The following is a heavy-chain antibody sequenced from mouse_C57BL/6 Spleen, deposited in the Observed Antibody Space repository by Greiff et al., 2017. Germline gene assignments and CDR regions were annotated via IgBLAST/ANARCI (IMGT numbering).Heavy chain of an antibody. CDR1: GYAFTNYL. CDR3: AREEDYDGDAMDY. V-gene: IGHV1-54*01. Sequence: QVQLQQSGAELVRPGTSVKVSCTASGYAFTNYLIEWVKQRPGQGLEWIGVINPGSGGTNYNEKFKGKATLTADKSSSTAYMQRSSLTSEDSAVYFCAREEDYDGDAMDYWGQGTSVTVSS. J-gene: IGHJ4*01. D-gene: IGHD2-3*01. CDR2: INPGSGGT.